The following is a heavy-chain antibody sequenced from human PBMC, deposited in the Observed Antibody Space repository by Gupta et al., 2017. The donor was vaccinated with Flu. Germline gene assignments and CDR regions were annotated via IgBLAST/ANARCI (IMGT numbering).Heavy chain of an antibody. CDR3: ARRGDFYYDWFDP. V-gene: IGHV4-59*02. CDR2: VYFKGST. D-gene: IGHD3-22*01. J-gene: IGHJ5*02. CDR1: GDSVTNYY. Sequence: QVQLQESGPGLVKPSETLSLTCTVSGDSVTNYYWNWIRQPPGKGLEWIGYVYFKGSTTYNPSLKSRVTMSVDTSKNQFSLRLTSVTAADTAVYLCARRGDFYYDWFDPWGQGIFVTVSS.